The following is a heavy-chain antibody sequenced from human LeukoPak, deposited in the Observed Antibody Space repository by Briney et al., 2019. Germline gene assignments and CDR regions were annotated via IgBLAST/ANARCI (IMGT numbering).Heavy chain of an antibody. J-gene: IGHJ4*02. V-gene: IGHV3-11*06. D-gene: IGHD3-10*01. CDR2: ISSGSSYT. Sequence: PGGSLRLSCAASGFIFSDYYMTWIRQAPGKGLEWVSYISSGSSYTNYADSVKGRFTISRDNAKNSLYLEMNSLRDEDTAVYYCARDHYGYYGSGSYRRFDYWGQGTLVTVSS. CDR1: GFIFSDYY. CDR3: ARDHYGYYGSGSYRRFDY.